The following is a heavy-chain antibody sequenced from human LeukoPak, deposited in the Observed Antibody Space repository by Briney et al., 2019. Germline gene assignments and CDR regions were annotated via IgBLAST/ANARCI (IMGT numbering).Heavy chain of an antibody. V-gene: IGHV3-15*05. CDR2: IKSKTDGETT. Sequence: PGGSLRLSCAASGFTFSNAWINWVRQAPGKGLEWVGRIKSKTDGETTDYAAPVQDRFTISRDDSKNTLYLQMDSLNSEDTAVYYCTTDARYFFDYWGQGTLVTVSS. CDR1: GFTFSNAW. CDR3: TTDARYFFDY. J-gene: IGHJ4*02.